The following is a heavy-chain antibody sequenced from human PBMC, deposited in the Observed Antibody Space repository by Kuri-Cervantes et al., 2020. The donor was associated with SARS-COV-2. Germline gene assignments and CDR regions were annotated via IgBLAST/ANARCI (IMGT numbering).Heavy chain of an antibody. J-gene: IGHJ3*02. CDR2: IYYSGST. CDR1: GGSISSYY. D-gene: IGHD1-26*01. Sequence: GSLRLSCTVSGGSISSYYWSWIRQPPGKGLEWIGYIYYSGSTNYNPSLKSRVTISVDTSKNQFSLKLSSVTAADTAVCYCAGFPEWELLPFDIWGQGTMVTVSS. V-gene: IGHV4-59*12. CDR3: AGFPEWELLPFDI.